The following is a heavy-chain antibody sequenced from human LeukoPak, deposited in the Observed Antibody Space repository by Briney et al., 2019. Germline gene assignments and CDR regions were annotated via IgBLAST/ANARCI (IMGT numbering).Heavy chain of an antibody. CDR2: INTDGSST. CDR1: GFTFSGYW. CDR3: ARQSYYYDSSGYYHDY. J-gene: IGHJ4*02. Sequence: PLGSLRLSCAASGFTFSGYWMHWVRQVPGKGLLWVSRINTDGSSTTYADSVKGRFTISRDNTKNTLYLQVNSLRAEDTAVYYCARQSYYYDSSGYYHDYWGQGTLVNVSS. D-gene: IGHD3-22*01. V-gene: IGHV3-74*01.